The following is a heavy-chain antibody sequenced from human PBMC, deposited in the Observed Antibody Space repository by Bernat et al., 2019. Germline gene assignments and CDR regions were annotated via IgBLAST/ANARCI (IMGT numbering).Heavy chain of an antibody. CDR1: VGSISSSNYC. D-gene: IGHD5-24*01. Sequence: QVQLQESGPGLVKPSETLSLTCSVSVGSISSSNYCWGWIRQSPGKGLEWIGNFYYGGSTHYNPSLKSRVIVSLDASKKPFSLGVSSVTGADTALYYCARRTRGGYNWYFDYWGQGILVTVSS. V-gene: IGHV4-39*01. J-gene: IGHJ4*02. CDR3: ARRTRGGYNWYFDY. CDR2: FYYGGST.